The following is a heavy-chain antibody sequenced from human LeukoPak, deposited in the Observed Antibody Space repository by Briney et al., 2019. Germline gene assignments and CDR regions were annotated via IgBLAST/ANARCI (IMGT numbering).Heavy chain of an antibody. V-gene: IGHV5-51*01. CDR3: TRRGTYYRGGDY. CDR1: GYSFSSYW. Sequence: GESLKISCKASGYSFSSYWIDWVRQMPGKGLEWMGIIFPGDSDTRYSPSFQGQVTISADRFIFTAYLQWSSLKASDTAMYFCTRRGTYYRGGDYWGQGTLVTVSS. J-gene: IGHJ4*02. CDR2: IFPGDSDT. D-gene: IGHD1-26*01.